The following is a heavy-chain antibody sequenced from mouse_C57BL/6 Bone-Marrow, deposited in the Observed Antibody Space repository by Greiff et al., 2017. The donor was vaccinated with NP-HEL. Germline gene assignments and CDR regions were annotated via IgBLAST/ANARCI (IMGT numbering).Heavy chain of an antibody. J-gene: IGHJ3*01. CDR2: IDPSDSYT. V-gene: IGHV1-50*01. CDR3: ARRAYYGRGDEFAY. CDR1: GYTFTTYW. D-gene: IGHD1-1*01. Sequence: QVQLQQPGAELVKPGASVKLSCKASGYTFTTYWMQWVKQRPGQGLEWIGEIDPSDSYTNYNQKFKGKATLTVDTSSSTANMQLSSLTSEDAEVYSGARRAYYGRGDEFAYWGQGTLGTVSA.